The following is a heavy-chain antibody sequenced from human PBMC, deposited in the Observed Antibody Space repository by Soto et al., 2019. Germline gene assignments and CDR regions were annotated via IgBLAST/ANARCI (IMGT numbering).Heavy chain of an antibody. V-gene: IGHV4-30-4*01. CDR3: VRENYYYGMDV. CDR1: GGSISSGDYY. Sequence: SETLSLTCTVSGGSISSGDYYWSWIRQPPGKGLEWIGYIHYSGSTYHNPSLKSRVTISVDTSKNTVYLQMNSLRAEDTAVYYCVRENYYYGMDVWGQGTTVTVSS. CDR2: IHYSGST. J-gene: IGHJ6*02.